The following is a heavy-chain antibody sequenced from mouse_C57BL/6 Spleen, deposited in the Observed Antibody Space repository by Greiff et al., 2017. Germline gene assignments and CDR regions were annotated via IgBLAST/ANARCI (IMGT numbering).Heavy chain of an antibody. CDR1: GFSLTSYG. J-gene: IGHJ2*01. V-gene: IGHV2-2*01. CDR2: IWSGGST. Sequence: QVQLQESGPGLVQPSQSLSITCTVSGFSLTSYGVHWVRQSPGKGLEWLGVIWSGGSTDYNAAFISRLSISKDNSTSQVFFKMNSLQADDTAIYYCARTGGGYFDYWGQGTTLTVSS. CDR3: ARTGGGYFDY.